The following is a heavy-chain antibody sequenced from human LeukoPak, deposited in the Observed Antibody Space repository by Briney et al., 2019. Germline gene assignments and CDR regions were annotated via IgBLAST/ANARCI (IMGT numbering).Heavy chain of an antibody. CDR1: GFTVRSNY. D-gene: IGHD3-10*01. V-gene: IGHV3-53*01. Sequence: PGGSLRLSCAASGFTVRSNYMSWVRQAPGKGLEWVSVIYSGGSTYYADSVKGRFTISRDNSKNTLYLQMNSLRAEDTAVYYCAKEEGFPPLYGMDVWGQGTTVTVSS. J-gene: IGHJ6*02. CDR2: IYSGGST. CDR3: AKEEGFPPLYGMDV.